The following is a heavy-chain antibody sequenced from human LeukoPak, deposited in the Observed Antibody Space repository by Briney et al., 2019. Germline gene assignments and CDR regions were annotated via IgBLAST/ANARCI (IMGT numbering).Heavy chain of an antibody. CDR1: GFTFSSYW. Sequence: HTGGSPRLSCAASGFTFSSYWMSWVRQAPGKGLEWVANIKQDGSEKYYVDSVKGRFTISRDNAKNSLYLQMNGLRAEDTAVYYCARDRGTYYYDSTSHYDAFDVWGQGTMVTVSS. D-gene: IGHD3-22*01. J-gene: IGHJ3*01. CDR2: IKQDGSEK. V-gene: IGHV3-7*01. CDR3: ARDRGTYYYDSTSHYDAFDV.